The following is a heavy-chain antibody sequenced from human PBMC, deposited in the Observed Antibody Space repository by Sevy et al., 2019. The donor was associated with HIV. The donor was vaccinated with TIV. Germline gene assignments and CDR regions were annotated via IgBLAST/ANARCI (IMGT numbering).Heavy chain of an antibody. J-gene: IGHJ4*02. CDR3: ARSISWYASFDY. Sequence: ASVKVSCKASGRTFNNYAISWVRQAPGQGLEWMGGIIPMLGTAYDVQKFQDRVTITADESTSTAYMELSSLRSEDTAVYYCARSISWYASFDYWGQGTLVTVSS. CDR2: IIPMLGTA. V-gene: IGHV1-69*13. CDR1: GRTFNNYA. D-gene: IGHD6-13*01.